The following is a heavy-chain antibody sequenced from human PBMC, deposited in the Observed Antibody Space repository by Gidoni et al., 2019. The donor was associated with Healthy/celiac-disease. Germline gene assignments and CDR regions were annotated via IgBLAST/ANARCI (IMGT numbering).Heavy chain of an antibody. D-gene: IGHD1-26*01. Sequence: EVQLVESGGGLVKPGRSLSLSCTASGFTFGDYAMVWFRQAPGKGLEWVGFIRSKAYGGTTEYAASVKGRFTISRDDSKSIAYLQMNSLKTEDTAVYYCTRERRYSGSERGSDYWGQGTLVTVSS. V-gene: IGHV3-49*05. J-gene: IGHJ4*02. CDR2: IRSKAYGGTT. CDR1: GFTFGDYA. CDR3: TRERRYSGSERGSDY.